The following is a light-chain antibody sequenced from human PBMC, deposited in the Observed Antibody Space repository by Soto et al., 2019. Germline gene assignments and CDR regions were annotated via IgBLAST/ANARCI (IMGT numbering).Light chain of an antibody. CDR2: AAS. Sequence: AIRMTQSPSSLSASIGDRVTITCRASHVVSNHLAWYQQKPGKAPKALIYAASFLQSGVPSRFSGSGSGTDFSLTISFLQSEDFATYYCQHYYSYPYTFGQGTTLQMK. V-gene: IGKV1-8*01. CDR1: HVVSNH. J-gene: IGKJ2*01. CDR3: QHYYSYPYT.